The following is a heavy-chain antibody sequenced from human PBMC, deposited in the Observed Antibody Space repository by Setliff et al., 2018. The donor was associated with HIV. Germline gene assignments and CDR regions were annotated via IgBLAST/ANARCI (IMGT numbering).Heavy chain of an antibody. CDR2: INHSGST. Sequence: SETLSLTGAVAGGSIRSKWWSWVRQSPGKGLEWIGEINHSGSTNYNPSLQSRGTISVDKSKRQFSLKLNSVTAADTAVYYCGGNGYYSSDYWGQGTLVTVSS. D-gene: IGHD3-22*01. CDR3: GGNGYYSSDY. CDR1: GGSIRSKW. V-gene: IGHV4-4*02. J-gene: IGHJ4*02.